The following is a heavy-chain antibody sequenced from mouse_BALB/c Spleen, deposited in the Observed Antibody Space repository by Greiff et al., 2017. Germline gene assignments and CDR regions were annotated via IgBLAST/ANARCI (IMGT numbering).Heavy chain of an antibody. Sequence: QVQLKESGPGLVAPSQSLSITCTVSGFSLTGYGVNWVRQPPGKGLEWLGMIWGDGSTDYNSALKSRLSISKDNSKSQVFLKMNSLQTDDTARYYCARDVRQLGLFDYAMDYWGQGTSVTVSS. D-gene: IGHD3-2*01. J-gene: IGHJ4*01. CDR2: IWGDGST. CDR3: ARDVRQLGLFDYAMDY. CDR1: GFSLTGYG. V-gene: IGHV2-6-7*01.